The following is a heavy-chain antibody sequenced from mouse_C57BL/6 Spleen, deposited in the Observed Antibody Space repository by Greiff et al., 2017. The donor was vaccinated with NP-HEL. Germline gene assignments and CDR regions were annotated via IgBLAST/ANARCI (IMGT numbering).Heavy chain of an antibody. J-gene: IGHJ2*01. V-gene: IGHV14-4*01. CDR1: GFNIKDDY. Sequence: EVKLMESGAELVRPGASVKLSCTASGFNIKDDYMHWVKQRPEQGLEWIGWIDPENGDTEYASKFQGKATITADTSSNTAYLQLSSLTSEDTAVYYRTTGATVVGDYWGQGTTLTVSS. CDR2: IDPENGDT. CDR3: TTGATVVGDY. D-gene: IGHD1-1*01.